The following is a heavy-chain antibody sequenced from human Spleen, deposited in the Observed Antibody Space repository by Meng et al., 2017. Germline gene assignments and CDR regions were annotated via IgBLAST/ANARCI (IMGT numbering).Heavy chain of an antibody. CDR3: ARAKRSSGWYNYGFDY. V-gene: IGHV3-30*07. D-gene: IGHD6-19*01. Sequence: SVKGRCTISRDNSKNTLYLQMNSLRAEDTAVYYCARAKRSSGWYNYGFDYWGQGTLVTVSS. J-gene: IGHJ4*02.